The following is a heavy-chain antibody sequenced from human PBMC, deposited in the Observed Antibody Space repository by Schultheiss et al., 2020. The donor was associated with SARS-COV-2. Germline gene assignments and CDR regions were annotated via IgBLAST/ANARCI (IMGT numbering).Heavy chain of an antibody. V-gene: IGHV3-23*01. Sequence: GGSLRLSCAASGFTFSSYAMSWVRQAPGKGLEWVSAISGSGGSTYYADYVKGRFTISRDNAKNSLYLQMNSLRDEDTAVYYCASVVGATYGMDVWGQGTTVTVSS. CDR1: GFTFSSYA. CDR2: ISGSGGST. CDR3: ASVVGATYGMDV. J-gene: IGHJ6*02. D-gene: IGHD1-26*01.